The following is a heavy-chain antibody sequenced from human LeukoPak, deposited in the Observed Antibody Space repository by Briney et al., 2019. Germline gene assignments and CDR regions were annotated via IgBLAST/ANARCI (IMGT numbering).Heavy chain of an antibody. V-gene: IGHV4-34*01. CDR2: INHSGST. J-gene: IGHJ6*02. Sequence: SETLSLTCAVYGGSFSGYYWSWIRQPPGKGLEWIWEINHSGSTNYNPSLKSRVTISVDTSKNQFSLKLSSVTAADTAVYYCARGPGGFWSGYLLGMDVWGQGTTVTVSS. CDR3: ARGPGGFWSGYLLGMDV. CDR1: GGSFSGYY. D-gene: IGHD3-3*01.